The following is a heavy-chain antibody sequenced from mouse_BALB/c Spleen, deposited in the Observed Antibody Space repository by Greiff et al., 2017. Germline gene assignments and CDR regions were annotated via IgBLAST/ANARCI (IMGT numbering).Heavy chain of an antibody. CDR1: GFTFSSFG. Sequence: EVKLMESGGGLVQPGGSRKLSCAASGFTFSSFGMHWVRQAPEKGLEWVAYISSGSSTIYYADTVTGRFTISRDNPKNTLFLQMTSLRSEDTAMYYCAREGGYGNRYYAMDYWGQGTSVTVSS. J-gene: IGHJ4*01. D-gene: IGHD2-10*02. V-gene: IGHV5-17*02. CDR2: ISSGSSTI. CDR3: AREGGYGNRYYAMDY.